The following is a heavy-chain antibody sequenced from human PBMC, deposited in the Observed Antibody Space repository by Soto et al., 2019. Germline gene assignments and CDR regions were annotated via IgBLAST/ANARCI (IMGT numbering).Heavy chain of an antibody. J-gene: IGHJ4*02. CDR1: GYTFTNHG. D-gene: IGHD6-19*01. CDR3: ARGDSGWCSDY. Sequence: QVQLVQSGAEVKKPGASVKVSCKASGYTFTNHGISWVRQAPGQRLEWMGWISGYNGNTNYAQNLHDRVTLTTDTSTTTAYMELRSLRSDDTAVYYCARGDSGWCSDYWGQGTLVTVSS. CDR2: ISGYNGNT. V-gene: IGHV1-18*01.